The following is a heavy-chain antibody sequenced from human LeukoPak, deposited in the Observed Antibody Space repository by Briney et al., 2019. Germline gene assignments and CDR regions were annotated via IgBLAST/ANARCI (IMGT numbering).Heavy chain of an antibody. CDR3: ARTIRGY. J-gene: IGHJ4*02. D-gene: IGHD3-10*01. CDR2: IKEDGSEK. CDR1: GFTFSNYW. V-gene: IGHV3-7*03. Sequence: GGSLRLSCAASGFTFSNYWMSWVRQAPGKGLEWVANIKEDGSEKHYVDSVKGRFTISRDNAKNSLYLQMSSLRVEDTAVYYCARTIRGYWGQGTLVTVSS.